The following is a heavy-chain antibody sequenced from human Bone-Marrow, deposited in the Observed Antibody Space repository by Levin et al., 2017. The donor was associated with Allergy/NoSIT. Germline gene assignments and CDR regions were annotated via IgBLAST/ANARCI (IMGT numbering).Heavy chain of an antibody. J-gene: IGHJ4*02. V-gene: IGHV1-46*01. CDR1: GYTFTRYY. CDR2: IKPSSGAT. Sequence: ASVKVSCKASGYTFTRYYIHWVRQAPGQGLEWMGLIKPSSGATIYAQKFQGRVTMTRDTSTSTVYMELTSLRSEDTAVYYCARVEGITTGDAADWGQGTLVTVSS. CDR3: ARVEGITTGDAAD. D-gene: IGHD6-13*01.